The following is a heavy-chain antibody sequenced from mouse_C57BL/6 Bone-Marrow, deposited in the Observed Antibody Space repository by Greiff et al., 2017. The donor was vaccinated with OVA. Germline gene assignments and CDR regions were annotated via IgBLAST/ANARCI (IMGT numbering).Heavy chain of an antibody. D-gene: IGHD4-1*01. CDR3: ARTGTGGFDY. CDR2: IDPSDSYT. J-gene: IGHJ2*01. Sequence: QVQLQQPGAELVMPGASVKLSCKASGYTFTSYWMHWVKQRPGQGLEWIGEIDPSDSYTNYNQKFKGKSTLTVDKSSSTAYMQLSGLTSEDSAVYYCARTGTGGFDYWGQGTTLTVSS. CDR1: GYTFTSYW. V-gene: IGHV1-69*01.